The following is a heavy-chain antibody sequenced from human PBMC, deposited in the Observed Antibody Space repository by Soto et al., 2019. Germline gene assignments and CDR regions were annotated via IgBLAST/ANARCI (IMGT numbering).Heavy chain of an antibody. V-gene: IGHV6-1*01. J-gene: IGHJ5*02. D-gene: IGHD6-19*01. CDR2: TYYRSKWYN. Sequence: SQTRSLTCAISGDSVSSNSAAWNWSRQSPSRGLEWLGRTYYRSKWYNDYAVSVKSRITINPDTSKNQFSLQLNSVTPEDTAVYYCARDANIAVAGTWVRWFDPWGQGTLVTVSS. CDR1: GDSVSSNSAA. CDR3: ARDANIAVAGTWVRWFDP.